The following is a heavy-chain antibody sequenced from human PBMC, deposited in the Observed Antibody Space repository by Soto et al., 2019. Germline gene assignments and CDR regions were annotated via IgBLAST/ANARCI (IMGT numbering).Heavy chain of an antibody. D-gene: IGHD2-2*01. CDR1: GGMFSSYA. Sequence: QVQLLQSGAEVKRPGSSVKVSCETSGGMFSSYAINWVRQAPGQGLEWMGGIIPFPATPHYAQKFQGRVTITGDQSTKTAYRVLSRLTSEDTAINYCSRGSTSAIHYYGLDIWGQGTTVIVSS. CDR3: SRGSTSAIHYYGLDI. CDR2: IIPFPATP. V-gene: IGHV1-69*19. J-gene: IGHJ6*02.